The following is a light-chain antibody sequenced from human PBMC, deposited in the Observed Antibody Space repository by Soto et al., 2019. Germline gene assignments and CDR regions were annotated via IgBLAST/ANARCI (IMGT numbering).Light chain of an antibody. CDR1: ESVSTN. V-gene: IGKV3-15*01. CDR2: GAS. Sequence: EIEMTQSPATLSLAPGERVTLSCRASESVSTNLAWYRQKAGQAPRLLIYGASTRATGIPARFSGSGSGTEFTLTISSLQSEDFAVYYCQQYNNWPPWTFGQGTKVDIK. J-gene: IGKJ1*01. CDR3: QQYNNWPPWT.